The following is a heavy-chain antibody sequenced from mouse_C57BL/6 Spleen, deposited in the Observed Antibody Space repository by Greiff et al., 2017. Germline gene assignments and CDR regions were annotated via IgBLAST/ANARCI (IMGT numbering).Heavy chain of an antibody. J-gene: IGHJ1*03. CDR1: GFTFSDYG. D-gene: IGHD2-2*01. CDR3: AMAGLNWYFDV. Sequence: EVKLVESGGGLVKPGGSLKLSCAASGFTFSDYGMHWVRQAPEKGLEWVAYISSGSSTIYYADTVKGRFPIARDNAKNTLFLQMTSLRSEDTAMYYCAMAGLNWYFDVWGTGTTVTDSS. CDR2: ISSGSSTI. V-gene: IGHV5-17*01.